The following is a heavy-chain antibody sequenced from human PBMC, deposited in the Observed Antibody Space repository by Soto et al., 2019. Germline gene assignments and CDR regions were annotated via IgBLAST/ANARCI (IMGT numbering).Heavy chain of an antibody. CDR1: GGSISSYY. J-gene: IGHJ6*02. D-gene: IGHD6-6*01. CDR3: ARDVSIAARYDYGMDV. V-gene: IGHV4-59*01. CDR2: IYYSGST. Sequence: SETLSLTCTVXGGSISSYYWSWIRQPPGKGLEWIGYIYYSGSTNYNPSLKSRVTISVDTSKNQFSLKLSSVTAADTAVCYCARDVSIAARYDYGMDVWGQGTTVTVSS.